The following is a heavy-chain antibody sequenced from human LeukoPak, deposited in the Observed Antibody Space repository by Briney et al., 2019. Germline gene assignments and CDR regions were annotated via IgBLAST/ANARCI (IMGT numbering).Heavy chain of an antibody. CDR1: GFTFSSYG. J-gene: IGHJ4*02. D-gene: IGHD5-18*01. CDR2: IRYDGSNK. CDR3: AKVGWTQLWRSHFDY. V-gene: IGHV3-30*02. Sequence: PGGSLRLSCAASGFTFSSYGMHWVRQAPGKGLEWVAFIRYDGSNKYYADSVKGRFTISRDNSKNTLYLQMNSLRAEDTAVYYCAKVGWTQLWRSHFDYWGQGTLVTVSS.